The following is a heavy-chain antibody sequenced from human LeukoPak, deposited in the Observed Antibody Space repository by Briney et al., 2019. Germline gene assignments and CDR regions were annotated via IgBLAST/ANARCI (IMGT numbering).Heavy chain of an antibody. D-gene: IGHD3-22*01. J-gene: IGHJ4*02. CDR3: ARVPNYYDSSGYSHGFDY. V-gene: IGHV3-7*01. CDR1: GFTFSSYW. Sequence: GGSLRLSCAASGFTFSSYWMSWVRQAPGKGLEWVANIKQDGSEKYYVDSVKGRFTISRDNAKNSLYLQMNSLRAEDTAVYYCARVPNYYDSSGYSHGFDYWGQGTLVTVSS. CDR2: IKQDGSEK.